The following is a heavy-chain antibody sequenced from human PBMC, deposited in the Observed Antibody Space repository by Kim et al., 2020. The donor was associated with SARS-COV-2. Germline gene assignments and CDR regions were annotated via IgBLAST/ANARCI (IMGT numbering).Heavy chain of an antibody. J-gene: IGHJ6*02. Sequence: ASVKVSCKASGYTFTSYGISWVRQAPGQGLEWMGWISAYNGNTNYAQKLQGRVTMTTDTSTSTAYMELRSLRSDDTAVYYCARFGTYDFWSGYYPYGMDVWGQGTTVTVSS. CDR2: ISAYNGNT. CDR1: GYTFTSYG. V-gene: IGHV1-18*01. CDR3: ARFGTYDFWSGYYPYGMDV. D-gene: IGHD3-3*01.